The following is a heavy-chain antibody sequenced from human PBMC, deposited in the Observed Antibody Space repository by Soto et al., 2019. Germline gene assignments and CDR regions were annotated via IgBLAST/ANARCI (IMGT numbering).Heavy chain of an antibody. CDR2: ISYDGSNK. CDR1: GFTFSSYG. D-gene: IGHD3-22*01. J-gene: IGHJ4*02. V-gene: IGHV3-30*18. CDR3: AKGSNYYDSSGCIDY. Sequence: GSLRLSCAASGFTFSSYGMHWVRQAPGKGLEWVAVISYDGSNKYYADSVKGRFTISRDNSKNTLYLQMNSLRAEDTAVYYCAKGSNYYDSSGCIDYWGQGTLVTVSS.